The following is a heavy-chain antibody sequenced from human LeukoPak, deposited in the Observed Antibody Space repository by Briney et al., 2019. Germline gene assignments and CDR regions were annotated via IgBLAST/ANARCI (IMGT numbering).Heavy chain of an antibody. D-gene: IGHD5-24*01. CDR3: ARDKMGYGMDV. CDR2: IYYSGST. CDR1: GGSVSSGSYY. V-gene: IGHV4-61*01. Sequence: SETLSLTCTVSGGSVSSGSYYWSWIRQPPGKGLEWIGYIYYSGSTNYNPSLKSRVTISVDTSKNQFSLKLSSVTAADTAVYYCARDKMGYGMDVWGQGTLVTVSS. J-gene: IGHJ6*02.